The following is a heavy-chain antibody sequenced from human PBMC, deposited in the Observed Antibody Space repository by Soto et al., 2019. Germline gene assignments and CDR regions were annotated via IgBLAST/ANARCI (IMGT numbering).Heavy chain of an antibody. Sequence: EVQLVETGGGLIQPGGSLRLSCAASGFTVSSNYMSWVRQAPGKGLEWVSVIYSGGSTYYADSVKGRFTISRDNSKNTLYLQMNSLRAEDTAVYYCARGGNPYYYDSSGHYYYGMDVWGQGTTVTVSS. CDR1: GFTVSSNY. D-gene: IGHD3-22*01. J-gene: IGHJ6*02. V-gene: IGHV3-53*02. CDR3: ARGGNPYYYDSSGHYYYGMDV. CDR2: IYSGGST.